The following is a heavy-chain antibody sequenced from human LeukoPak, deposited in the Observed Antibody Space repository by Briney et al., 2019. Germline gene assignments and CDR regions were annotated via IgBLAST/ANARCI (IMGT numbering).Heavy chain of an antibody. J-gene: IGHJ1*01. D-gene: IGHD6-6*01. V-gene: IGHV4-59*01. CDR2: IYHSGST. CDR3: ARGGAARLHFQN. Sequence: SETLSLTCTVSGGSISTYYWNWIRQPPGKGLEWIGYIYHSGSTNYNPSLQSRVTISVDTSKNQFPLNLNSVTAADTAVYYCARGGAARLHFQNWGQGTLVTISS. CDR1: GGSISTYY.